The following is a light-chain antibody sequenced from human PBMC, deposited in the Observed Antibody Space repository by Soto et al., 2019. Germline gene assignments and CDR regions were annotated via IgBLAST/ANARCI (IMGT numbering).Light chain of an antibody. CDR2: DVS. V-gene: IGKV1-5*01. CDR1: QRISGW. Sequence: DIQMTQSPSTLSASVGDTVTITCRASQRISGWLAWHQQKPGKAPKLLIYDVSSLDSGVPSRFSGSASGTEFTLTISSLQPDDFATYFCQQYDTYSSWPFGQGTKVDIK. CDR3: QQYDTYSSWP. J-gene: IGKJ1*01.